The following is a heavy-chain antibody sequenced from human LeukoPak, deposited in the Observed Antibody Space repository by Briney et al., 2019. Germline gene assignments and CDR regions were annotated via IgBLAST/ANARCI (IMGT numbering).Heavy chain of an antibody. CDR3: AKGPPPDTSGYWPYFQH. D-gene: IGHD3-22*01. Sequence: GGSLRLSCAASGFTFDDYAMHWVRQAPGKGLEWVSIISWDGGYTNYGDSVKGRCTISRDNRKNSLYLQMNSLRPEDTAFYYCAKGPPPDTSGYWPYFQHWGQGTLVTVSS. V-gene: IGHV3-43D*03. CDR2: ISWDGGYT. CDR1: GFTFDDYA. J-gene: IGHJ1*01.